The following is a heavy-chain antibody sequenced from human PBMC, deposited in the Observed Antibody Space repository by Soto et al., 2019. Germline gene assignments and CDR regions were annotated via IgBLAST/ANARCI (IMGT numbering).Heavy chain of an antibody. CDR2: INASNGNT. Sequence: QVQLVQSGAEVKKPGASVKVSCKASGYTFTSYAIYWVRQAPGQRLEWMGWINASNGNTKYSQKFQGRVTITRDTSASTAYMELGSLRSEDTAVYYCARDMGFGLSDYWGQGTLVTVSS. D-gene: IGHD3-10*01. CDR3: ARDMGFGLSDY. J-gene: IGHJ4*02. CDR1: GYTFTSYA. V-gene: IGHV1-3*01.